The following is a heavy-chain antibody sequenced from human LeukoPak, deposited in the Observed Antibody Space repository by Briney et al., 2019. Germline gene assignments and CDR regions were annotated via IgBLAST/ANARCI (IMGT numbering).Heavy chain of an antibody. Sequence: ASVKVSCKASGYTSINYGINWVRQAPGQGLEWMGWISAYNGNTNYAQSLQGRVTMTTDTSTSTVYMEMRSLTSDDTAVYYCARDLHQYNGRFGGFGHDFWGQGTLVTVSS. CDR2: ISAYNGNT. V-gene: IGHV1-18*01. CDR1: GYTSINYG. J-gene: IGHJ4*02. D-gene: IGHD3-10*01. CDR3: ARDLHQYNGRFGGFGHDF.